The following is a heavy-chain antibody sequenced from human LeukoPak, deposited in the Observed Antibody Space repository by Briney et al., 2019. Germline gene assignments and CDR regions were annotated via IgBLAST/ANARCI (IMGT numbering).Heavy chain of an antibody. J-gene: IGHJ6*02. CDR3: ARDFSWTGDYYYYGMDV. D-gene: IGHD3/OR15-3a*01. Sequence: ASVKVSCKAPGGTFSSYAISWVRQAPGQGLEWMGRIIPILGMANYAQKFQGRVTITADKSTSTAYMELSSLRSEDTAVYYCARDFSWTGDYYYYGMDVWGQGTTVTVSS. V-gene: IGHV1-69*04. CDR1: GGTFSSYA. CDR2: IIPILGMA.